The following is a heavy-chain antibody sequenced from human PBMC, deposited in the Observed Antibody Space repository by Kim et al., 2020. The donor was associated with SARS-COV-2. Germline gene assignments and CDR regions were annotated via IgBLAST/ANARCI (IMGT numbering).Heavy chain of an antibody. D-gene: IGHD1-26*01. CDR3: ARPRPGTRSLFDP. J-gene: IGHJ5*02. V-gene: IGHV4-39*01. Sequence: SETLSLTCTVSGGSISSSSYYWGWIRQPPGKGLEWIGSIYYSGSTYYNPSLKSRVTISVDTSKNQFSLKLSSVTAADTAVYYCARPRPGTRSLFDPWGQGTLVTVSS. CDR2: IYYSGST. CDR1: GGSISSSSYY.